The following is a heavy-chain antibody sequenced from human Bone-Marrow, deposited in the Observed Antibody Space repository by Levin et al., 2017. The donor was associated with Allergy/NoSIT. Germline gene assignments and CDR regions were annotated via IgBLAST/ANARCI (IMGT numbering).Heavy chain of an antibody. CDR2: IYWNDEK. Sequence: SGPTLVKPTQTLTLTCTFSGFSLSTNGVGVDWIRQPPGKALEWLGFIYWNDEKRYSPSMQSRLTITKDTSKNQVVLTMTNMDPVDTATYYCARHLLWEYYFDYWGQGTLVAVSS. CDR1: GFSLSTNGVG. J-gene: IGHJ4*02. CDR3: ARHLLWEYYFDY. V-gene: IGHV2-5*01. D-gene: IGHD3-10*01.